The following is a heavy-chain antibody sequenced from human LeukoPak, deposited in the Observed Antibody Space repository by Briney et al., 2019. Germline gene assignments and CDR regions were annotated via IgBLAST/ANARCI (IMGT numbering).Heavy chain of an antibody. V-gene: IGHV5-51*01. J-gene: IGHJ6*03. CDR2: IYPGDSDT. Sequence: GESLKISCKGSGYSFTSYWIGWVRQMPGKGLEWMGIIYPGDSDTRYSPSFQGQVAISADKSISTAYLQWSSLKASDTAMYYCARGPPGYCSSTSCYDENYYYYMDVWGKGTTVTVSS. D-gene: IGHD2-2*01. CDR1: GYSFTSYW. CDR3: ARGPPGYCSSTSCYDENYYYYMDV.